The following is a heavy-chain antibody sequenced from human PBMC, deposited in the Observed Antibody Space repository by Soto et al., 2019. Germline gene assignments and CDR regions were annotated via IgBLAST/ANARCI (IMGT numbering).Heavy chain of an antibody. CDR1: GGSISSYY. J-gene: IGHJ6*02. Sequence: QVQLQESCRGLVKPSETLSLTCTVSGGSISSYYWSWIRQPPGKGLEWIGYIYYSGSTNYNPSLKSRVTISVDTSKNQFSLKLSSVTAADTAVYYCATLRTLVPAAIEGYYGMDVWGQGTTVTVSS. CDR3: ATLRTLVPAAIEGYYGMDV. D-gene: IGHD2-2*01. CDR2: IYYSGST. V-gene: IGHV4-59*01.